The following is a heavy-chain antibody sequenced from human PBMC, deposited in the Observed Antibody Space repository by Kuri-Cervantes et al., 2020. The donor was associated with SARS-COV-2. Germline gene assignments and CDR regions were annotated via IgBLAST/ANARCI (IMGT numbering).Heavy chain of an antibody. Sequence: SETLSLTCTVSGGSISSSSYYWGWIRQPPGKGLEWIGSLYYSGSTYYNPSLKSRVTISVDTSKNQFSLRLSSVTAADTAVYYCARDDGRRIFGVVINYYYYGMDVWGQGTTVTGSA. CDR2: LYYSGST. J-gene: IGHJ6*01. V-gene: IGHV4-39*02. D-gene: IGHD3-3*01. CDR1: GGSISSSSYY. CDR3: ARDDGRRIFGVVINYYYYGMDV.